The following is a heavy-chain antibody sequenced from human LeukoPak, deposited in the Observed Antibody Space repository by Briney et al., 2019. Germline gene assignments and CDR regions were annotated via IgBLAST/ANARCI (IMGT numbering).Heavy chain of an antibody. Sequence: GESLRISCKVSGYSFSTYWITWVRQMPGGALEWMGRIRPSDSEPNYSPSFQGHVTISADRSINTVYLQWSSLRASDTAMYYCARRAYYDYVWGSFWFDPWGQGTLVTVSS. CDR2: IRPSDSEP. CDR3: ARRAYYDYVWGSFWFDP. J-gene: IGHJ5*02. CDR1: GYSFSTYW. V-gene: IGHV5-10-1*01. D-gene: IGHD3-16*01.